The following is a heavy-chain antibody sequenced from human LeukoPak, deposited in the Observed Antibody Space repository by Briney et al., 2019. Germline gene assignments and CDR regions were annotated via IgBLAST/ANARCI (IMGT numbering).Heavy chain of an antibody. D-gene: IGHD3-16*02. V-gene: IGHV3-15*01. J-gene: IGHJ4*02. Sequence: GGSLRLSCAASGFTFSNAWMSWVRQAPGKGLEWVGRIKSKTDGGTADYAAPVKGRFTISRDDSKNTLYLQMNSLKTEDTAVYYCTTEITYYDYVWGSYRYTNYWGQGTLVTVSS. CDR2: IKSKTDGGTA. CDR3: TTEITYYDYVWGSYRYTNY. CDR1: GFTFSNAW.